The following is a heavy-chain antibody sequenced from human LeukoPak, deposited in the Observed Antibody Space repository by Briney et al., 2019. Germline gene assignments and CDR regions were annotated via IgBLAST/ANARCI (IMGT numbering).Heavy chain of an antibody. Sequence: ASVKVSCKASGYTFTSYDINWVRQATGQGLEWMGWMNPNSGNTSYAQKFQGRVTMTRNTSISTAYKQLSSLRSEDTAVSYCARDRYCSSTSCYRGGYNWFDPWGQGTLVTVSS. CDR1: GYTFTSYD. V-gene: IGHV1-8*01. CDR3: ARDRYCSSTSCYRGGYNWFDP. J-gene: IGHJ5*02. CDR2: MNPNSGNT. D-gene: IGHD2-2*02.